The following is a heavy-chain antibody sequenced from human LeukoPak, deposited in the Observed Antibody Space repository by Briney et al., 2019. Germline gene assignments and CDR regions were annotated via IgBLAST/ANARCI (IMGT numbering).Heavy chain of an antibody. CDR1: GYSISSGYY. D-gene: IGHD2-15*01. Sequence: SETLSLTCTVSGYSISSGYYWGWIRQPPGKGLEWIGNIYNSGSTYYNPSLKSRVTISVDTSKNQFSLKLSSVTAADTAVYYCARWAVVTANYFDYWGQGTLVTVSS. CDR2: IYNSGST. V-gene: IGHV4-38-2*02. CDR3: ARWAVVTANYFDY. J-gene: IGHJ4*02.